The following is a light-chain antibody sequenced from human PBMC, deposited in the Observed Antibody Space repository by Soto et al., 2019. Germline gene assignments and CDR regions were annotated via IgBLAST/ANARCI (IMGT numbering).Light chain of an antibody. V-gene: IGKV1-5*03. CDR3: QQYNSYPLT. CDR1: QSISSW. J-gene: IGKJ4*01. Sequence: DIHMTLSPSTLSASVGHRVTITCRASQSISSWLAWYQQKPGKAPKLLIYKASSLESGVPSRFSGSGSGTDFTLTIRSVQPEDFATYYCQQYNSYPLTFGGGTKVDIK. CDR2: KAS.